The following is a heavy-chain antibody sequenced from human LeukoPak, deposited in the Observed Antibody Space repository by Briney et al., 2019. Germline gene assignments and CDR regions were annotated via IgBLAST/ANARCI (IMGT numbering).Heavy chain of an antibody. CDR1: GYSFTNHW. CDR2: IYPGDSDT. D-gene: IGHD3-22*01. J-gene: IGHJ4*02. CDR3: ARVNSAYYYFDY. V-gene: IGHV5-51*01. Sequence: GESLKISCKGFGYSFTNHWIGWVCQMPGKGLEWMAIIYPGDSDTRYSPSFQGQVTISADKSISTAYLQWSSLTASDTAMYYCARVNSAYYYFDYWGQGTLVTVSS.